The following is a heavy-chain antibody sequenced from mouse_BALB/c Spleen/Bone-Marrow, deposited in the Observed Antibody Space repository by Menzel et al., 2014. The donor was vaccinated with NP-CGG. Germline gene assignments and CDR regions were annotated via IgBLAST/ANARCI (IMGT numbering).Heavy chain of an antibody. J-gene: IGHJ2*01. V-gene: IGHV7-3*02. Sequence: EVKLVESGGGLVQPGGSLRLSCATSGFTFTDYYMNWVRQPPGKALEWLGFIRSKANGYTTEYSASVKGRFTISRDNSQSILYLQMNTLRAEDSATYYCARVKGGILFDYWGQGTTLTVSS. CDR1: GFTFTDYY. CDR3: ARVKGGILFDY. D-gene: IGHD1-1*02. CDR2: IRSKANGYTT.